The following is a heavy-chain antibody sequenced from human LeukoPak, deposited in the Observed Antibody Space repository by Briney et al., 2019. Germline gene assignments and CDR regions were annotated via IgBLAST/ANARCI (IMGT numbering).Heavy chain of an antibody. CDR3: AREMAPGAFDI. D-gene: IGHD5-24*01. Sequence: GGSLRLSCAASGFTFDDYGMSWVRQAPGKGLEWVSYISSSGSTIYYADSVKGRFIISRDNAQNSLYLQMNRLRAEDTAVYYCAREMAPGAFDIWGQGTMVTVSS. J-gene: IGHJ3*02. V-gene: IGHV3-11*04. CDR1: GFTFDDYG. CDR2: ISSSGSTI.